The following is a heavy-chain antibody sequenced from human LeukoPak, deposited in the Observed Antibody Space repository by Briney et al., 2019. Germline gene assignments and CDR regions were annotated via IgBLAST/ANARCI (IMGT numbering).Heavy chain of an antibody. CDR1: GFTFRSYA. CDR2: ISDSGNT. Sequence: QSGGSLRLSCAASGFTFRSYAMSWVRQAPGKGLEWVSAISDSGNTYHADSVKGRFTISRDNAKNSLYLQMNSLRVEDTALYYCARRAPSHDFDDWGQGTLVTVSS. V-gene: IGHV3-23*01. CDR3: ARRAPSHDFDD. J-gene: IGHJ4*02.